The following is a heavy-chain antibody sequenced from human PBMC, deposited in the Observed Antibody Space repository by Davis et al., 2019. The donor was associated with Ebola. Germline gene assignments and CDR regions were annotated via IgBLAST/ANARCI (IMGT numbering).Heavy chain of an antibody. Sequence: ASVTVSCKASGYTLNVYYMHWVRQAPGQGLEWMGLINPGGGSTNYAQKFQGRVTMTRDTSTSTVYMELSSLRSEDTAVYYCARALFGSYYYFDDWGQGTLVTVSS. D-gene: IGHD1-26*01. CDR3: ARALFGSYYYFDD. V-gene: IGHV1-46*02. CDR2: INPGGGST. CDR1: GYTLNVYY. J-gene: IGHJ4*02.